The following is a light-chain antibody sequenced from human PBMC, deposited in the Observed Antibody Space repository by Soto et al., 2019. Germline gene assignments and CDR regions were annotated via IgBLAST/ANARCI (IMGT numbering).Light chain of an antibody. J-gene: IGKJ1*01. CDR2: GAS. CDR1: QSVSSSY. Sequence: ENELTQSPGTQSLSPVERATLTYRASQSVSSSYLAWYQQKPGQAPRLLIYGASSRATGIPDRFSGSGSGTDFTLTISRLEPEDFAVYYCKQYGSSPTFGQGTKGDIK. V-gene: IGKV3-20*01. CDR3: KQYGSSPT.